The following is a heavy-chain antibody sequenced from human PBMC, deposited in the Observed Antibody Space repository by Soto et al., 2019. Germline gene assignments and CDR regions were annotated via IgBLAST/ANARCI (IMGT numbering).Heavy chain of an antibody. Sequence: QVQLVESGGGVVQPGRSLRLSCAASGFTFSDYAMHWVRQAPGKGLEWVAVISYDGSYKQYVDSVKGRFTISRDNSKNTLYLQMKTLTPEDTAMFYCAGLSTGWPQYYFDYWGQGTLVTVSS. CDR1: GFTFSDYA. CDR3: AGLSTGWPQYYFDY. CDR2: ISYDGSYK. V-gene: IGHV3-30-3*01. D-gene: IGHD6-19*01. J-gene: IGHJ4*02.